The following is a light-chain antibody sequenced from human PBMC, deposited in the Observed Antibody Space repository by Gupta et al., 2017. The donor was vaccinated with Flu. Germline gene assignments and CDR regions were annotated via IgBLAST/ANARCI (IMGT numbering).Light chain of an antibody. V-gene: IGLV1-51*01. CDR3: GIWDSSLSTPCA. Sequence: QSVLTPPLSVSAAPGPKVTSSSSGTRSDVGKNYVFGYHQLPGTAPKVLIYDNNKRPSGMPDQFSGSKSATSATLSITGLQTGEEADYYCGIWDSSLSTPCAFGTGTKVTVL. CDR2: DNN. J-gene: IGLJ1*01. CDR1: RSDVGKNY.